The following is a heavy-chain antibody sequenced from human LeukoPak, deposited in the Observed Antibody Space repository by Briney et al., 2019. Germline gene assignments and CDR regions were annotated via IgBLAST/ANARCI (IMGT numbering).Heavy chain of an antibody. J-gene: IGHJ4*02. D-gene: IGHD1-26*01. V-gene: IGHV3-48*01. CDR3: ASFSGSYDYFDY. CDR1: GFTFSSYC. CDR2: ISSSSSTI. Sequence: GGSLSLSCAASGFTFSSYCMNWARHPPGKGLEWGSYISSSSSTIYYADSVQGRFTISRDNAKNSLCLPMNRLRAEDTAVYYCASFSGSYDYFDYWGQGTLVTVSS.